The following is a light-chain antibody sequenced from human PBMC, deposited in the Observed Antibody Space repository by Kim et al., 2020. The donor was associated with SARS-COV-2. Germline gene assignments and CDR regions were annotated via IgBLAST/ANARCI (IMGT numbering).Light chain of an antibody. J-gene: IGLJ3*02. Sequence: PGGTVTLTCASNTGAVTSGYYPNWFQLKPGQAPRSMIHTASGRHSWTPARFSGSLLGGKAALTLSGVQPGDEAEYYCLLYYGGVWVFGGGTQLTVL. CDR2: TAS. CDR1: TGAVTSGYY. V-gene: IGLV7-43*01. CDR3: LLYYGGVWV.